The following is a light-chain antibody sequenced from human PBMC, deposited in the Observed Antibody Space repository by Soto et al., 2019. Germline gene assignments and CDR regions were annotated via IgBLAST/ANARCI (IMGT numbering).Light chain of an antibody. CDR1: SNDVGAFNY. CDR2: GVS. Sequence: QSALTQPASVSGSPGQSITISCTGSSNDVGAFNYVSWYRQSPGEAPKVLIRGVSYRPSGVSIRFSGSKSDNTASLSISGLQAEDEAHYYCSSYTTSNTWVFGGGTKVTVL. CDR3: SSYTTSNTWV. J-gene: IGLJ3*02. V-gene: IGLV2-14*01.